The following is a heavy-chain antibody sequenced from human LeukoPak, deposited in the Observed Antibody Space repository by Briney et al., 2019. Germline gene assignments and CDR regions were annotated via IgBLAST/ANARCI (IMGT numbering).Heavy chain of an antibody. V-gene: IGHV3-21*01. Sequence: KAGGSLRLSCAASGFTFSSYSMNWVRQAPGKGLEWVSSISSSSSYIYYADSVKGRFTVSRDNAKNSLYLQMNSLRAEDTAVYYCARDSYCSSTSCYPPPYGMDVWSQGTTVTVSS. J-gene: IGHJ6*02. D-gene: IGHD2-2*01. CDR3: ARDSYCSSTSCYPPPYGMDV. CDR2: ISSSSSYI. CDR1: GFTFSSYS.